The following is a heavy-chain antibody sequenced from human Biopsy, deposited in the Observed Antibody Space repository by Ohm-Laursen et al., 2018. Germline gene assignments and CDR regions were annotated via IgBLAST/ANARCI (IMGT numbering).Heavy chain of an antibody. CDR1: GASIEDYY. CDR2: INYRGNT. D-gene: IGHD4-23*01. J-gene: IGHJ4*02. V-gene: IGHV4-59*01. Sequence: PSETLSLTCTVSGASIEDYYWTWIRQAPGKTLEWIASINYRGNTNYNPSLKSRVTISVDTSRNHFSLRLSSLTAADTAVYYCARGSNDFGGLYFPRWGQGTLLTVSS. CDR3: ARGSNDFGGLYFPR.